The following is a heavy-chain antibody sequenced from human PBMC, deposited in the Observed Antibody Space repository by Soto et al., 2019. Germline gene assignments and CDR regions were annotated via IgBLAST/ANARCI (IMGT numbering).Heavy chain of an antibody. CDR3: ARVPKYSGYENANYYYYYMDV. J-gene: IGHJ6*03. CDR2: INPSGGST. CDR1: GYTFTSYY. V-gene: IGHV1-46*03. D-gene: IGHD5-12*01. Sequence: ASVKVSCKASGYTFTSYYMHWVRQAPGQGLEWMGIINPSGGSTSYAQKFQGRVTMTRDTSTSTVYMELSSLRSEDTAVYYCARVPKYSGYENANYYYYYMDVWSKGTTVTVSS.